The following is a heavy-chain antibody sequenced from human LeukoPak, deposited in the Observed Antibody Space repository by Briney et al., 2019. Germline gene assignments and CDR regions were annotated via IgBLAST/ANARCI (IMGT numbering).Heavy chain of an antibody. V-gene: IGHV4-39*02. J-gene: IGHJ5*02. CDR3: AREYGSGSYYNQPFDP. CDR1: GGSISSSSYY. CDR2: IYYSGST. Sequence: SETLSLTCTVSGGSISSSSYYWGWIRQPPGKGLEWIGSIYYSGSTYYNPSLKSRVTISVDTSKNQFSLKLSSVTAADTAVYYCAREYGSGSYYNQPFDPWGQGTLVTVSS. D-gene: IGHD3-10*01.